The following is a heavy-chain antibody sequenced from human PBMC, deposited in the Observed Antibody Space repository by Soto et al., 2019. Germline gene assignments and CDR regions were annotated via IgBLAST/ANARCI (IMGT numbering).Heavy chain of an antibody. Sequence: PSETLSLTCTVSVDSISSYYWSWVRQPAGKGLEWIGHIYTSGSANYNPSLKSRVTMSIDTSKKQFSLKLNSVTAADTAVYYCARVSRYYYDSSSYQIVGYWGQGTLVTVSS. D-gene: IGHD3-22*01. CDR2: IYTSGSA. V-gene: IGHV4-4*07. J-gene: IGHJ4*02. CDR3: ARVSRYYYDSSSYQIVGY. CDR1: VDSISSYY.